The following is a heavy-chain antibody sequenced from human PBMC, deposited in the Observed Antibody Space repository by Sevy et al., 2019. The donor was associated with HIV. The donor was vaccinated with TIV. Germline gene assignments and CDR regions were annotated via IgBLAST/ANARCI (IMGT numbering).Heavy chain of an antibody. Sequence: GWSLRLSCTASGFTFGDYAMSWFRQAPGKGLEWVGFIRSKAYGGTTEYAASVKGRFTISRDDSKSIAYLQMNSLKTEDTAVYYCTRVGGSYDSSGLEYFQHWGQGTLVTVSS. CDR1: GFTFGDYA. V-gene: IGHV3-49*03. CDR3: TRVGGSYDSSGLEYFQH. D-gene: IGHD3-22*01. CDR2: IRSKAYGGTT. J-gene: IGHJ1*01.